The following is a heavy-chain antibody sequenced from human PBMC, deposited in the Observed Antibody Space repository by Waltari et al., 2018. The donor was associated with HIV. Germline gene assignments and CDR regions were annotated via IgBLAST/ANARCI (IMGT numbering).Heavy chain of an antibody. V-gene: IGHV4-61*02. J-gene: IGHJ6*02. Sequence: QVQLQESGPGLVQLSQTLSLTCTVSGGSISHGSSYWNWTRQPAGKGLEWIGRIYSSGNTNYNPSLKSRVTISVDTSKNQFSLKLSSVTAADTAVYYCARGRFEGYILYYYYGMDVWGQGTTVSVSS. CDR2: IYSSGNT. CDR1: GGSISHGSSY. CDR3: ARGRFEGYILYYYYGMDV. D-gene: IGHD5-12*01.